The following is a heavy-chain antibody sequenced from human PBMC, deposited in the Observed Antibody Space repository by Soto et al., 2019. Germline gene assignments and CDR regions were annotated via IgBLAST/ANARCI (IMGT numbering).Heavy chain of an antibody. CDR3: AGSWTGVRDYGYYFDY. CDR2: ISAYNGNT. V-gene: IGHV1-18*01. Sequence: QVQLVQSGAEVKKPGASVKVSCKASGYTFTSYGISWVRQAPGQGLEWMGWISAYNGNTNYAQKLQGRVTMTTDTPTSTAYMELRSLRSDDTAVYYCAGSWTGVRDYGYYFDYWGQGTLVTVSS. CDR1: GYTFTSYG. J-gene: IGHJ4*02. D-gene: IGHD4-17*01.